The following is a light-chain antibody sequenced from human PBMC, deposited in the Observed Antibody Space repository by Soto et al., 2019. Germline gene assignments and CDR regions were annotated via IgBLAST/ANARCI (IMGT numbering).Light chain of an antibody. J-gene: IGKJ4*01. V-gene: IGKV4-1*01. CDR2: WAS. CDR1: QSLSYSSNNTNY. CDR3: QQYYITPFT. Sequence: DIVMTKSPDALDVCLGERSTINCKSSQSLSYSSNNTNYLVSYQQTPGQPPRLLIYWASTRESGVPDRFSGGGSGTDFTLTIRSLQDADVAVYYCQQYYITPFTFGGGTTVE.